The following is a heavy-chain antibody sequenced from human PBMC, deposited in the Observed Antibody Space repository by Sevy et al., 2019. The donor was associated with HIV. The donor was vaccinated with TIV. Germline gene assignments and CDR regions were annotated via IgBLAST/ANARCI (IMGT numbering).Heavy chain of an antibody. J-gene: IGHJ4*02. V-gene: IGHV3-23*01. D-gene: IGHD3-10*01. CDR2: ISGSGGST. CDR3: AKSSYYGSGSYFYFDY. CDR1: GFTFSSYA. Sequence: GGYLRLSCAASGFTFSSYAMSWVRQAPGKGLEWVSAISGSGGSTYYADSVKGRFTISRDNSKNTLYLQMNSLRAEDTAVYYCAKSSYYGSGSYFYFDYWGQGTLVTVSS.